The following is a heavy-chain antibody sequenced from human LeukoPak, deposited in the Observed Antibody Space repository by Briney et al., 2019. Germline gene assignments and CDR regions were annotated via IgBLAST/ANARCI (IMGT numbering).Heavy chain of an antibody. CDR3: ARDRGDYDSSGYSYYYYMDV. CDR2: ISSSSSYI. Sequence: KPGGSLRLSCAASGFTFSSYSMNWVRQAPGKGLEWVSSISSSSSYIYYADSVKGRFTISRDNAKNSLYLQMNSLRAEDTAVYYCARDRGDYDSSGYSYYYYMDVWGKGTTVTVS. CDR1: GFTFSSYS. J-gene: IGHJ6*03. V-gene: IGHV3-21*01. D-gene: IGHD3-22*01.